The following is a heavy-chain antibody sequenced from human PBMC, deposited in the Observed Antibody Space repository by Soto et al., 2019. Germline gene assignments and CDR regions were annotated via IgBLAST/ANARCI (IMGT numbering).Heavy chain of an antibody. Sequence: GASVKVSCKASGYTFTKYDISWVRQAPGQGLEWLGLISPNSGRPSYAQKFEGRVTMTTDTPTTTAYLERRSLRSDDTAVYYCVRQYYDFWTDYPDFASWGQGPLVTVSS. CDR2: ISPNSGRP. CDR1: GYTFTKYD. CDR3: VRQYYDFWTDYPDFAS. V-gene: IGHV1-18*04. J-gene: IGHJ4*02. D-gene: IGHD3-3*01.